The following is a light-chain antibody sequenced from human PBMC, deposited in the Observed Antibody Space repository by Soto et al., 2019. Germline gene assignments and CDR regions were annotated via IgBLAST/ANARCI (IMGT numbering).Light chain of an antibody. Sequence: QSALTQPASVSGSPGQSITISCTGTISDIGGYNYVSWYQQHPGKAPKLMIYDVSNRPSGVPYRFSGSKSGNTASLTISGLQAEDEADYYCSSYTSRSTLGVFGGGTKVTVL. CDR3: SSYTSRSTLGV. V-gene: IGLV2-14*03. J-gene: IGLJ2*01. CDR1: ISDIGGYNY. CDR2: DVS.